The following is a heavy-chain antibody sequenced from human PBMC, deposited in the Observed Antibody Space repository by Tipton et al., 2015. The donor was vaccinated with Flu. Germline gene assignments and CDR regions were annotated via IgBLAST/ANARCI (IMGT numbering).Heavy chain of an antibody. V-gene: IGHV4-59*01. Sequence: TLSLTCTVSGGSISSYYWSWIRQPPGKGLEWIGYIYYSGSTNYNPSLKGRVTISVDTSKNQFSLKLSSVTAADTAVYYCARDRSGSGWYYDYYYGMDVWGQGTPVTVSS. CDR3: ARDRSGSGWYYDYYYGMDV. D-gene: IGHD6-19*01. CDR1: GGSISSYY. J-gene: IGHJ6*02. CDR2: IYYSGST.